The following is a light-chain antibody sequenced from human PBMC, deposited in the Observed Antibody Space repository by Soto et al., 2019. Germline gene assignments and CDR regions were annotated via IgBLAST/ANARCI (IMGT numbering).Light chain of an antibody. V-gene: IGKV1-8*01. J-gene: IGKJ1*01. CDR2: AAS. CDR1: QGISSY. Sequence: AIRMTQSPSSFSASTGDRVTITCRASQGISSYLAWYQQKLGKAPKLLIYAASTLQSGVPSRFSGSGSGTDFTLTISYLQSEDFATYYFQQYYSYPRTFGQGTKVEIK. CDR3: QQYYSYPRT.